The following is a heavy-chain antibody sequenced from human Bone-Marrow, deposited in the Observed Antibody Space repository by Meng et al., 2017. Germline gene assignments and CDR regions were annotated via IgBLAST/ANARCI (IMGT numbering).Heavy chain of an antibody. V-gene: IGHV3-13*01. J-gene: IGHJ3*02. CDR2: IGTAGGT. CDR1: GFTVSIYD. CDR3: AGPYYYDSGAFDI. D-gene: IGHD3-22*01. Sequence: SLDISFASPGFTVSIYDMHWVRQVTGRGLEWVSVIGTAGGTDYPDSVKGRFTISRDNSNNTLYLQMNSLRAEDTAVYYCAGPYYYDSGAFDIWGQGTMVTVSS.